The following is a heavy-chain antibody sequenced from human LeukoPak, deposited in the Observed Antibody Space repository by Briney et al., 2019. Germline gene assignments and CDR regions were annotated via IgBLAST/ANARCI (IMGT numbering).Heavy chain of an antibody. J-gene: IGHJ4*02. CDR1: GFTFSSYE. V-gene: IGHV3-48*03. CDR3: ARTYSISSPFDY. Sequence: PGGSLRLSCAASGFTFSSYEMNWVRQAPGKGLEWVSYISSSGSAIYYADSVKGRFTISRDNAKNSPYLQMNSLRAEDTAVYYCARTYSISSPFDYWGQGTLVTVSS. CDR2: ISSSGSAI. D-gene: IGHD6-6*01.